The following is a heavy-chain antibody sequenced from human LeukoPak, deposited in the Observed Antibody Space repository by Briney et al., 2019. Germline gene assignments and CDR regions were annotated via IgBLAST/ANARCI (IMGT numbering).Heavy chain of an antibody. CDR1: GGTFSSYA. Sequence: SVKVSCKASGGTFSSYAISWVRQAPGQGLEWMGRIIPILGIANYARKFQGRVTITADKSTSTAYMELSSLRSEDTAVYYCARSPRKDYYYYGMDVWGQGTTVTVSS. CDR3: ARSPRKDYYYYGMDV. J-gene: IGHJ6*02. CDR2: IIPILGIA. V-gene: IGHV1-69*04.